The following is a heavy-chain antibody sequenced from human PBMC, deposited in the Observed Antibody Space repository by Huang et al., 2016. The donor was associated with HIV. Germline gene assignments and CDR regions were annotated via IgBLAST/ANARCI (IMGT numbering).Heavy chain of an antibody. J-gene: IGHJ4*01. CDR3: ARPAHYYDSSGYLKY. V-gene: IGHV1-2*02. D-gene: IGHD3-22*01. CDR1: EYTFTGYY. Sequence: QVQLVQSGAEVKKPGASVKVSCKASEYTFTGYYMHWVRQAPGQGLEWMGRINPNSGGTNYAQKFQGRVTMTRDTSISTAYMELSRLRSDDTAVYYCARPAHYYDSSGYLKYWGQGTLVTVSS. CDR2: INPNSGGT.